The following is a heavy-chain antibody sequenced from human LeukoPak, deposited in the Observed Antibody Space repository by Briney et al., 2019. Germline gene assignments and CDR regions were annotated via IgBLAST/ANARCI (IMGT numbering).Heavy chain of an antibody. CDR1: GFTFSSYS. D-gene: IGHD1-26*01. V-gene: IGHV3-21*01. CDR3: ARASDVVGATTGSDY. J-gene: IGHJ4*02. Sequence: KPGGSLRLSXAASGFTFSSYSMNWVCQAPGKGLEWVSSISSSSSYIYYADSVKGRFTISRDNAKNSLYLQMNSLRAEDTAVYYCARASDVVGATTGSDYWGQGTLVTVSS. CDR2: ISSSSSYI.